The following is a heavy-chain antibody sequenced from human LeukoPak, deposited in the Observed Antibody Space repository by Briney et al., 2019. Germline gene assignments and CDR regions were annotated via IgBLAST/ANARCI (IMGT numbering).Heavy chain of an antibody. CDR2: IYYSGST. D-gene: IGHD6-13*01. CDR1: GGSISSYY. Sequence: SETLSLTCTVSGGSISSYYWSWIRLPPGKGLEWIGYIYYSGSTNYNPSLKSRVTISVDTSKNQFSLKLSSVTAADTAVYYCARQQLVPPYYYYGMDVWGQGTTVTVSS. J-gene: IGHJ6*02. V-gene: IGHV4-59*01. CDR3: ARQQLVPPYYYYGMDV.